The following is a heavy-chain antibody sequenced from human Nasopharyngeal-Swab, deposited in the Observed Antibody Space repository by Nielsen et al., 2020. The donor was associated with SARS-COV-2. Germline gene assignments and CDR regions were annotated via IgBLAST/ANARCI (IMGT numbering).Heavy chain of an antibody. CDR3: ARGYCSSGSCYAKHYGMDV. J-gene: IGHJ6*02. CDR1: GFTFTNYA. Sequence: GESLKISCAASGFTFTNYAMSWVRQAPGKGLERVSAISGSGGSTYYADSVKGRFTISRDSAKNSLYLQMNNLRAEDTAVYYCARGYCSSGSCYAKHYGMDVWGQGTTVTVSS. D-gene: IGHD2-15*01. CDR2: ISGSGGST. V-gene: IGHV3-23*01.